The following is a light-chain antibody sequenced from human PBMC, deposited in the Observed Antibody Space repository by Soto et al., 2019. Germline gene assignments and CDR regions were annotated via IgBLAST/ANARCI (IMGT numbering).Light chain of an antibody. CDR1: SSDVGGYNY. V-gene: IGLV2-8*01. J-gene: IGLJ3*02. Sequence: QSALTQPPSASGSPGQSVTISCTGTSSDVGGYNYVSWYQQHPGKAPKLMLHEVSKRPSGVPDRFSGSKSGNTASLTVSGLQVEDEADYYCSSYAGSNNWVFGGGTKLTVL. CDR3: SSYAGSNNWV. CDR2: EVS.